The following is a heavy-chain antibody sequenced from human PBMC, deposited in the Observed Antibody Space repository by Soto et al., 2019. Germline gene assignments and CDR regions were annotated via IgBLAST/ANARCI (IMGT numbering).Heavy chain of an antibody. CDR3: AKDRYSYGYVYYGMDV. J-gene: IGHJ6*02. CDR1: GFTFSSYG. V-gene: IGHV3-30*18. CDR2: ISYDGSNK. Sequence: GGSLRLSCAASGFTFSSYGMHWVRQAPGKGLEWVAVISYDGSNKYYADSVKGRFTISRDNSKNTLYLQMNSLRAEDTAVYYCAKDRYSYGYVYYGMDVWGQGPTVTVSS. D-gene: IGHD5-18*01.